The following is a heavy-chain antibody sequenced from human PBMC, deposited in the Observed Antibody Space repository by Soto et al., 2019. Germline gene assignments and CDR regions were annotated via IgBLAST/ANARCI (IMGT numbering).Heavy chain of an antibody. CDR1: GYTFTSYY. Sequence: ASVKVSCKASGYTFTSYYMHWVRQAPGQGLERMGIINPSGGSTSYAQKFQGRVTMTRDTSTSTVYMELSSLRSEDTAVYYCARDLGRGYSYGYYYYYGMDVWGQGTTVTVSS. D-gene: IGHD5-18*01. CDR3: ARDLGRGYSYGYYYYYGMDV. CDR2: INPSGGST. V-gene: IGHV1-46*01. J-gene: IGHJ6*02.